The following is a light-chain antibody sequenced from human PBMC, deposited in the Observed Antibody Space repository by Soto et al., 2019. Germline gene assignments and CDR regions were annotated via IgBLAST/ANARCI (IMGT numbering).Light chain of an antibody. V-gene: IGKV3-20*01. Sequence: EMVVTQSPATLSVSPWERVALSCRASQSISRNLAWYQQKPGQAPRLLIYGASTRATGIPDRFSGSGSGTDFTLTISRLEPEDFAVYYCHQYSSSRRTFGQGTKVDIK. CDR1: QSISRN. J-gene: IGKJ1*01. CDR3: HQYSSSRRT. CDR2: GAS.